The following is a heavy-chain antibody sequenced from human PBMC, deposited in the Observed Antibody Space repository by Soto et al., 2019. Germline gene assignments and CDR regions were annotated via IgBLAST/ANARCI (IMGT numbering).Heavy chain of an antibody. CDR2: IYYSGST. CDR3: AGHDYYDSSGYYGY. J-gene: IGHJ4*02. V-gene: IGHV4-39*01. D-gene: IGHD3-22*01. Sequence: SETLSLTCTVSGGSISSSSYYWGWIRQPPGKGLEWIGSIYYSGSTHYNPSLKSRVTISVDTSKNQFSLKLSSVTAADTAVYYCAGHDYYDSSGYYGYWGQGTLVTVSS. CDR1: GGSISSSSYY.